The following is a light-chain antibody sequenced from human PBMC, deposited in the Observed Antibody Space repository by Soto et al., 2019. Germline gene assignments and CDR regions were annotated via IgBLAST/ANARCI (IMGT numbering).Light chain of an antibody. CDR3: AAWDDSLSGPGV. J-gene: IGLJ3*02. CDR2: SNN. CDR1: SSSIGSNY. V-gene: IGLV1-47*02. Sequence: QSVLTQPPSASGTPGQRVTISCSESSSSIGSNYIYWYQQLPGTAPKLLIYSNNQRPSGVPDRFSGSKSGTSASLAISGLRSEDEADYYCAAWDDSLSGPGVFGGGTKLTVL.